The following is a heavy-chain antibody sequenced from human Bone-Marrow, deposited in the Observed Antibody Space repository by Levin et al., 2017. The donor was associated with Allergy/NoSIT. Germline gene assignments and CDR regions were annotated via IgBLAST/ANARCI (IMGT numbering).Heavy chain of an antibody. J-gene: IGHJ4*02. CDR3: TTGLR. CDR1: GFNFTAAW. CDR2: IKSKAEGGPI. Sequence: GESLKISCVASGFNFTAAWLNWVRQAPGKGLEWVGRIKSKAEGGPIDYAAPVRGRFTISRDDSKNMFFLQMKTLKTEDTGVYYCTTGLRWGRGTLVLVSS. V-gene: IGHV3-15*05.